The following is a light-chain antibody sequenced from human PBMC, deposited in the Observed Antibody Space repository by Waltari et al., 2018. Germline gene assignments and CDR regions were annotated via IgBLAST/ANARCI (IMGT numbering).Light chain of an antibody. J-gene: IGLJ2*01. Sequence: SYELTQSPSVSVSPGQTASITCSGDKLGDKDACWYQQKPGQSPVLVIYQDSKRPSGVSDRFSGSKSGNTASLTISGLQTEDEADFYCCSYAGANLVIFGGGTKVTVL. CDR2: QDS. V-gene: IGLV3-1*01. CDR3: CSYAGANLVI. CDR1: KLGDKD.